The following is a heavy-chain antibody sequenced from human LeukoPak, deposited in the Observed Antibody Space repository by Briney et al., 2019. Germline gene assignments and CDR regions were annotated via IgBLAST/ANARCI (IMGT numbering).Heavy chain of an antibody. Sequence: GGSLRLSCAASGFTFSSYSMNWVRQAPGKGLEWVSSISSSSSYIYYADSVRGRFTISRDNAKNSLYLQMNSLRAEDTAVYYCARDLIAAAGAYDYWGQGTLVTVSS. CDR2: ISSSSSYI. CDR1: GFTFSSYS. D-gene: IGHD6-13*01. J-gene: IGHJ4*02. CDR3: ARDLIAAAGAYDY. V-gene: IGHV3-21*01.